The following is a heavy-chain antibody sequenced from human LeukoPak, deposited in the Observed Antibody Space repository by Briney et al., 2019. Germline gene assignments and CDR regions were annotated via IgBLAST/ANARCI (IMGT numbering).Heavy chain of an antibody. Sequence: SGGSLRLSCAASGFTFSSYSMNWVRQAPGKGLEWVSSISSSSSYIYYADSVKGRFTISRDNAENSLYLQMNSLRAEDTAVYYCARALPSPLYSGSYADAFDIWGQGTMVTVSS. V-gene: IGHV3-21*01. CDR2: ISSSSSYI. J-gene: IGHJ3*02. CDR3: ARALPSPLYSGSYADAFDI. D-gene: IGHD1-26*01. CDR1: GFTFSSYS.